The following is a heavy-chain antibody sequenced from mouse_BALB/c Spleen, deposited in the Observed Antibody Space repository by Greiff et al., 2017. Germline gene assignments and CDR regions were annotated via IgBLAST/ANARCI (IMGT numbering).Heavy chain of an antibody. V-gene: IGHV1-62-2*01. J-gene: IGHJ3*01. CDR3: ARQGDGNPWFAY. CDR1: GYTFTEYI. CDR2: FYPGSGSI. Sequence: VQLQQSGAGLVKPGASVKLSCKASGYTFTEYIIHWVKQRSGQGLEWIGWFYPGSGSIKYNEKFKDKATLTADKSSSTVYMGLSRLTSEDSAVYFCARQGDGNPWFAYWGQGTLVTVSA. D-gene: IGHD2-1*01.